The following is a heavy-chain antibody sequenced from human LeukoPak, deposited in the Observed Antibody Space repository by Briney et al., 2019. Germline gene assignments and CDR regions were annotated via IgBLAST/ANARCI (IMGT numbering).Heavy chain of an antibody. V-gene: IGHV3-23*01. J-gene: IGHJ4*02. CDR2: ISGSGGST. CDR3: AKDLTMVRGFDY. Sequence: GGSLRLSCEVSGFPLTLYNMNWVRQAPGKGLEWVSAISGSGGSTYYADSVKGRFTISRDNSKNTLYLQMNSLRAEDTAVYYCAKDLTMVRGFDYWGQGTLVTVSS. D-gene: IGHD3-10*01. CDR1: GFPLTLYN.